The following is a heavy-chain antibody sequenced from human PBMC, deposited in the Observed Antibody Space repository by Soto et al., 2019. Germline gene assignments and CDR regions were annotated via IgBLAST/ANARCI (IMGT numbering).Heavy chain of an antibody. Sequence: PVGSLRLSCAASGFTFSNYWMTWVRQAPGKGLEWVANIKQDGSEKYYVDSVKGRFTISRDNAKNSLYLQMNSLRAEDMAVYYCARGATIFGVVYFDYWGQGTLVTVSS. V-gene: IGHV3-7*03. CDR1: GFTFSNYW. D-gene: IGHD3-3*01. J-gene: IGHJ4*02. CDR2: IKQDGSEK. CDR3: ARGATIFGVVYFDY.